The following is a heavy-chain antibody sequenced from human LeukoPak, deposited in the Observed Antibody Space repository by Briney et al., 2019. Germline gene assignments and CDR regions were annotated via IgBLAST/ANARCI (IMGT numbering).Heavy chain of an antibody. J-gene: IGHJ4*02. Sequence: SETLSLTCTVSGGSINSSSYYWGWIRQPPGKGLEWIGSIYYSGSTYYNPSLKSRVTISVDTSKNQFSLKLSSVTAADTAVYYCARQVDTAMVNFDYWGQGTLVTVSS. CDR1: GGSINSSSYY. CDR3: ARQVDTAMVNFDY. D-gene: IGHD5-18*01. CDR2: IYYSGST. V-gene: IGHV4-39*01.